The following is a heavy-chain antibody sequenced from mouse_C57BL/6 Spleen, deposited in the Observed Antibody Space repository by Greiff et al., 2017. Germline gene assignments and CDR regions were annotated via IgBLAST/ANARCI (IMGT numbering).Heavy chain of an antibody. V-gene: IGHV1-55*01. Sequence: QVQLQQPGAELVKPGASVKMSCKASGYTFTSYWITWVKQRPGQGLEWIGDIYPGSGSTHYNEKFMSKATLTVDTSSSTVYMQLSSLTSEDAAVYFCARGPSASYWYFDVWGTGTTVTVSS. CDR1: GYTFTSYW. J-gene: IGHJ1*03. CDR3: ARGPSASYWYFDV. D-gene: IGHD1-2*01. CDR2: IYPGSGST.